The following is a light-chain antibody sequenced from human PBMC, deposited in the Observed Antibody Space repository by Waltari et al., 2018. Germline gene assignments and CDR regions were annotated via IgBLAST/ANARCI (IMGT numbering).Light chain of an antibody. J-gene: IGKJ4*01. V-gene: IGKV3-11*01. CDR2: DAS. CDR1: QRVNSS. CDR3: QQRSNWPLT. Sequence: VLTQSPATLSLSPGERATLSCRASQRVNSSLAWYQQKPGQAPRLLIDDASNRATGIPARFSGSGSGTDFTLSISSLEPEDSAVYYCQQRSNWPLTFGGGTKVEIK.